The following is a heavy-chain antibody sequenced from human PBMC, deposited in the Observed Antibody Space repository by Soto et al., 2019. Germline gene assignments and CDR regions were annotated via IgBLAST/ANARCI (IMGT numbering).Heavy chain of an antibody. CDR1: GGSISSYY. D-gene: IGHD5-18*01. CDR3: ARGEAGYNDGLRPDCGMDV. V-gene: IGHV4-59*01. J-gene: IGHJ6*02. Sequence: QVQLQESGPGLVRPSETLSLTCTVSGGSISSYYWSWIRQPPGKGLEWSGYIYYSGSTNYSPSLKRRIIISLDTAKNQFSRKGSAVTAEDTAGYYWARGEAGYNDGLRPDCGMDVWGPGTTGTVAS. CDR2: IYYSGST.